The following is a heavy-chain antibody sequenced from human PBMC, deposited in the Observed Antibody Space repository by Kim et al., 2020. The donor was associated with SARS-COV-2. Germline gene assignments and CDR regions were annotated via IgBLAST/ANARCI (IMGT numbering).Heavy chain of an antibody. CDR1: GFIFSNYA. CDR2: IGAGHDA. CDR3: AKRAATGAGPYYYDS. V-gene: IGHV3-23*01. Sequence: GGSLRLSCAVSGFIFSNYAMSWVRQAPGKGLEWVAGIGAGHDAYYADSVRGRFTISRDHFDNTLYLQMNYLRADDAAVYHCAKRAATGAGPYYYDSWGQGPLVIVSS. D-gene: IGHD2-15*01. J-gene: IGHJ4*02.